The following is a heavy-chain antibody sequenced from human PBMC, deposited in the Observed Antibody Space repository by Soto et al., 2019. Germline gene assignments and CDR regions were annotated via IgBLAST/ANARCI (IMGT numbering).Heavy chain of an antibody. CDR1: GYLFNSYG. CDR3: ARETKFYGFWSGYYRFDT. D-gene: IGHD3-3*01. Sequence: QTQLVQSGPEVKNPGASVKVSCKASGYLFNSYGISWVRQAPGQGLEWMGWISASSGNTTYAQELQGRVTMTTDTATTTAYMELRSLTSDDTAVYYCARETKFYGFWSGYYRFDTWGQGTLVSVSS. V-gene: IGHV1-18*01. J-gene: IGHJ5*02. CDR2: ISASSGNT.